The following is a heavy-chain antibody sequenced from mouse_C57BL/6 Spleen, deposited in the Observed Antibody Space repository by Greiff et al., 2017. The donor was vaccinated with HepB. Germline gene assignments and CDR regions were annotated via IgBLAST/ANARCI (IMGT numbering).Heavy chain of an antibody. V-gene: IGHV3-6*01. Sequence: ESGPGLVKPSQSLSLTCSVTGYSITSGYYWNWIRQFPGNKLEWMGYISYDGSNNYNPSLKNRISLTRDTSKNQFFLKLNSVTTEDTATYYCARVGDYYGSSYAWFAYWGQGTLVTVSA. CDR1: GYSITSGYY. D-gene: IGHD1-1*01. J-gene: IGHJ3*01. CDR2: ISYDGSN. CDR3: ARVGDYYGSSYAWFAY.